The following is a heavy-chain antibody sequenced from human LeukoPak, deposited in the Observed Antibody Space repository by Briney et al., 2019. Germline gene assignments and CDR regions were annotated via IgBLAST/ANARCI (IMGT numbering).Heavy chain of an antibody. CDR2: ISSSGSTI. V-gene: IGHV3-48*03. CDR3: ARDSIVTGEFDY. D-gene: IGHD2-21*02. CDR1: GFTFSSYE. J-gene: IGHJ4*02. Sequence: GGSLRLSCVVSGFTFSSYEMNWVRQARGKGLEWVSYISSSGSTIYYADSVKGRFTISRDNAKNSLYLQMNSLRAEDTAVYYCARDSIVTGEFDYWGQGTLVTVSS.